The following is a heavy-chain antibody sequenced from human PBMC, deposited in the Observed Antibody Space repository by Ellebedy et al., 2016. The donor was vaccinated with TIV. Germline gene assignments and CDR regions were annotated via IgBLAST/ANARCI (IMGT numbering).Heavy chain of an antibody. CDR3: ATLSGRHSFALDI. CDR2: ISFAGTNE. D-gene: IGHD1-26*01. V-gene: IGHV3-30*04. CDR1: GFTFNTHA. J-gene: IGHJ3*02. Sequence: GGSLRLSXAASGFTFNTHAMHWVRQAPGKGLEWVAVISFAGTNEYYADSVQGRFTISRDNSKNTLYLQMSSLRPEDTAMYYCATLSGRHSFALDIWGHGTMVTVSS.